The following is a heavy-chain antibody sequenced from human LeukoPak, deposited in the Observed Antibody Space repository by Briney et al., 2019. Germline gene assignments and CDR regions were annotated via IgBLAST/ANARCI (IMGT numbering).Heavy chain of an antibody. CDR3: WGGGSGYIYYYYYMDV. J-gene: IGHJ6*03. CDR2: ISSSGSTI. CDR1: GVTFSSYE. D-gene: IGHD3-22*01. V-gene: IGHV3-48*03. Sequence: GGSLRLSCAASGVTFSSYEMNWVRQAPGKGLEWVSYISSSGSTIYYADSVKGRFTISRDNAKNSLYLQMNSLRAEDTAVYYCWGGGSGYIYYYYYMDVWGKGTTVTVSS.